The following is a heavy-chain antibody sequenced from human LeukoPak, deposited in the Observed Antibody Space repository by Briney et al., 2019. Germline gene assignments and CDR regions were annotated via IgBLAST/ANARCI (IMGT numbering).Heavy chain of an antibody. V-gene: IGHV3-23*01. CDR1: GFTFSSYA. J-gene: IGHJ4*02. Sequence: GGSLRLSCAASGFTFSSYAMSWVRQAPGKGLEWVSAISGSGGSTYYADSVKGRFTISRDNSKNTLYLQMNSLRAEDTAVYYCARGPYGSGIIKPHPFDYGGQGTLVTVSS. D-gene: IGHD3-10*01. CDR2: ISGSGGST. CDR3: ARGPYGSGIIKPHPFDY.